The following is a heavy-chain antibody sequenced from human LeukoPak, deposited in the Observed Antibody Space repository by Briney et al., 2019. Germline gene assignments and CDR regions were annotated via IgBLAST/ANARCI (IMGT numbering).Heavy chain of an antibody. D-gene: IGHD2-21*02. V-gene: IGHV3-53*01. Sequence: GGSLRLSCAASGFTFSSYAMSWVRQAPGKGLEWVSVIYSGGSTYYADSVKGRFTISRDNSKNTLYLQMKSLRAEDTAVYYCARTDETAPAEDFQHWGQGTLVTVSS. CDR3: ARTDETAPAEDFQH. CDR1: GFTFSSYA. J-gene: IGHJ1*01. CDR2: IYSGGST.